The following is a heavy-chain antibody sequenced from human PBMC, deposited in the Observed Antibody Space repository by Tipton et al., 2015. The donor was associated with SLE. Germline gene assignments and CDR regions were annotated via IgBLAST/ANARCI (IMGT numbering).Heavy chain of an antibody. CDR3: ASGLASGGPMEAYDI. J-gene: IGHJ3*02. V-gene: IGHV4-39*07. CDR1: GGSISSSSYY. CDR2: IYYSGST. D-gene: IGHD3-16*01. Sequence: TLSLTCTVSGGSISSSSYYWGWIRQPPGKGLEWIGSIYYSGSTYYNPSLKSRVTMSVDTSKSQLSLKMRYVTAADTAVYYCASGLASGGPMEAYDIWGQGTMVTVSS.